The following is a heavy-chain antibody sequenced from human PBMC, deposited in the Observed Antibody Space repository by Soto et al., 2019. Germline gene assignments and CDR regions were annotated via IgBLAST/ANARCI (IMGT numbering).Heavy chain of an antibody. CDR2: INPNSGGT. J-gene: IGHJ6*02. CDR3: ARAVKARGLGSDYYDSSGYYYGVGLYYYYGMDV. CDR1: GYTFTGYY. Sequence: ASVKVSCKASGYTFTGYYMHWVRQAPGQGLEWMGWINPNSGGTNYAQKFQGWVTMTRDTSISTAYMELSRLRSDDTAVYYCARAVKARGLGSDYYDSSGYYYGVGLYYYYGMDVWGQGTTVTVSS. V-gene: IGHV1-2*04. D-gene: IGHD3-22*01.